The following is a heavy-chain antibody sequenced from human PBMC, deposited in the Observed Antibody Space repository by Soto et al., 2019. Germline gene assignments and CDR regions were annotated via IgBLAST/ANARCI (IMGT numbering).Heavy chain of an antibody. CDR3: ARTSRTDIPYCDR. J-gene: IGHJ2*01. CDR1: GGSISSGGYY. D-gene: IGHD2-21*02. Sequence: QVQLQESGPGLVKPSQTLSLTCTVSGGSISSGGYYWSWIRQHPGKGLEWIGYIYHSGSTYYNPSLKCRVTISVDTSKNQFSLKLSSVTAADTAVYYCARTSRTDIPYCDRWGRGTLVTVSS. CDR2: IYHSGST. V-gene: IGHV4-31*03.